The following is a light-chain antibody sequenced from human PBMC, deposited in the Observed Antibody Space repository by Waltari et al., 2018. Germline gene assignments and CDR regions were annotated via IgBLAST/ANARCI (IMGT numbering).Light chain of an antibody. J-gene: IGLJ2*01. Sequence: QLAVTQSPSASASLGASVKLTCTLSSEHSAYAIAWHQHQPEKGPRFLMKIDGVGGHTKGDGIPECFAGFSSGAERYLTISSLQYEDEAAYYCQTWDPDTVVFGGGTKLTV. CDR2: IDGVGGH. V-gene: IGLV4-69*01. CDR1: SEHSAYA. CDR3: QTWDPDTVV.